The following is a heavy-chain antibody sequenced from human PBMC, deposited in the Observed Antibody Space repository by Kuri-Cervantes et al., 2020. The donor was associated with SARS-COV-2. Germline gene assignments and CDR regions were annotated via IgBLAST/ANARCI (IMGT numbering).Heavy chain of an antibody. CDR2: ISSSSSYI. D-gene: IGHD3-3*01. V-gene: IGHV3-21*01. Sequence: GESLKISCAASGFTFSSYSMNWVRQAPGKGLEWVSSISSSSSYIYYADSVKGRFTISRDNAKNSLYLQMNSLRAEDTAVYYCARGGSLEWNRPTDNFDYWGQGTLVTVSS. CDR3: ARGGSLEWNRPTDNFDY. J-gene: IGHJ4*02. CDR1: GFTFSSYS.